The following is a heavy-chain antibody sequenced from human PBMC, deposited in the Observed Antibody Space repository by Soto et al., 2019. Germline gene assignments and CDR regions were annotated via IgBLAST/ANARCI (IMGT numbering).Heavy chain of an antibody. D-gene: IGHD3-16*02. Sequence: SETLSLTCTVSGGSISSCGYYWSWIRQHPGKGLEWIGYIYYSGSTYYNPSLKSRVTISVDTSKNQFSLKLSSVTAADTAVYYCAMQASELSTIGYWGQGTQVTVSS. J-gene: IGHJ4*02. V-gene: IGHV4-31*03. CDR1: GGSISSCGYY. CDR3: AMQASELSTIGY. CDR2: IYYSGST.